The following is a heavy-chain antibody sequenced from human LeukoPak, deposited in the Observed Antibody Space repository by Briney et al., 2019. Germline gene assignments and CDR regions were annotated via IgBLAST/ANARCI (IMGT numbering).Heavy chain of an antibody. CDR1: GFSISSYY. V-gene: IGHV4-4*07. Sequence: AETLSLTCTVSGFSISSYYLSWIRQPAGKGLEWIGRIYTSGSTNYNPSLKSRVTMSVDTSKSQFSLKLSSVTAADTAVYYCAGVPAAIGVLGYFDYWGQGTLVTVS. CDR3: AGVPAAIGVLGYFDY. CDR2: IYTSGST. J-gene: IGHJ4*02. D-gene: IGHD2-2*02.